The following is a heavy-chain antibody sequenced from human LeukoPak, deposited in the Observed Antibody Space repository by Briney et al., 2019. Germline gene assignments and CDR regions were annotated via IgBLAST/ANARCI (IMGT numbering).Heavy chain of an antibody. CDR2: ISAYNGNT. J-gene: IGHJ5*02. CDR3: AREVGSYYNNWFDP. Sequence: ASVKVSCKASGYTFTSYGNSWVRQAPGQGLEWMGWISAYNGNTNYAQKLQGRVTMTTDTSTSTAYMELRSLRSDDTAVYYCAREVGSYYNNWFDPWGQGTLVTVSS. V-gene: IGHV1-18*04. D-gene: IGHD3-10*01. CDR1: GYTFTSYG.